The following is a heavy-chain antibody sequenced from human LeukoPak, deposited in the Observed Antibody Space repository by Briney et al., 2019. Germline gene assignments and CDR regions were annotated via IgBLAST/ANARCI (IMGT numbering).Heavy chain of an antibody. D-gene: IGHD6-6*01. CDR2: IYPGDSDT. V-gene: IGHV5-51*01. CDR3: ARRQRTSSTIDY. Sequence: NHGESLRISCKGSGYPFTTYWIGWVRQLPGKGLEWMGIIYPGDSDTRYSPSFQGQVTFSADKSISTAYLQWSSLKASDTAMYYCARRQRTSSTIDYWGQGTPVTVSS. CDR1: GYPFTTYW. J-gene: IGHJ4*02.